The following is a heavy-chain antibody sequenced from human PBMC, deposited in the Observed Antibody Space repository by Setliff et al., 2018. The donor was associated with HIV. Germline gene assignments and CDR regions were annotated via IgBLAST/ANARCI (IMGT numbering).Heavy chain of an antibody. D-gene: IGHD5-12*01. CDR3: ARDPPGSGFHLDY. CDR1: GFNVEKSG. V-gene: IGHV3-30*12. Sequence: GGSLRLSCEASGFNVEKSGMHWIRQAPGKGLEWVAVMYYDGVTTYYADSVKGRFTISRDGSKNMIFLQMNSLRVDDTAVYYCARDPPGSGFHLDYWGQGTPVTVS. CDR2: MYYDGVTT. J-gene: IGHJ4*02.